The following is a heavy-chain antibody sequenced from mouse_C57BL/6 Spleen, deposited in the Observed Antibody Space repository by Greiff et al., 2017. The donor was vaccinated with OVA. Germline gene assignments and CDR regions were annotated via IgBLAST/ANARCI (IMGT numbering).Heavy chain of an antibody. Sequence: VKLQQPGAELVKPGASVKLSCKASGYTFTSYWMHWVKQRPGQGLEWIGMIHPNSGSTNYNEKFKSKATLTVDKSSSTAYMQLSSLTSEDSAVYYCAVESSGYRDYAMDYWGQGTSVTVSS. CDR3: AVESSGYRDYAMDY. CDR1: GYTFTSYW. D-gene: IGHD3-2*02. V-gene: IGHV1-64*01. J-gene: IGHJ4*01. CDR2: IHPNSGST.